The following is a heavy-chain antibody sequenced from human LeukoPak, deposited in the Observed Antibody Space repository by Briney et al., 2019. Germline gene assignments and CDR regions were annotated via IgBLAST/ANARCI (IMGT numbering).Heavy chain of an antibody. CDR3: TRVGNPRNSSSWYYFDY. CDR1: GFTFGDYA. CDR2: IRSKAYGGTT. Sequence: GGSLRLSCTASGFTFGDYAMSWFRQAPGKGLEWVGFIRSKAYGGTTEYAASVKGRFTISRDDSKSIAYLQMNSLKTEDTAVYYCTRVGNPRNSSSWYYFDYWGQGTLVTVSS. D-gene: IGHD6-13*01. V-gene: IGHV3-49*03. J-gene: IGHJ4*02.